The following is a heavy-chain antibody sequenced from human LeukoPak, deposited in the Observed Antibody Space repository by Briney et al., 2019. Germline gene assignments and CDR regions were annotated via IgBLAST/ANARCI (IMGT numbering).Heavy chain of an antibody. CDR3: ARGSIAAHGSDY. D-gene: IGHD6-13*01. J-gene: IGHJ4*02. CDR1: GGSFSGYY. CDR2: INHSGST. V-gene: IGHV4-34*01. Sequence: SETLSLTCAVYGGSFSGYYWSWIRQPPGKGLEWIGEINHSGSTNYNPSLKSRVTISVDTSKNQFSLKLSSVTAADTAAYYCARGSIAAHGSDYWGQGTLVTVSS.